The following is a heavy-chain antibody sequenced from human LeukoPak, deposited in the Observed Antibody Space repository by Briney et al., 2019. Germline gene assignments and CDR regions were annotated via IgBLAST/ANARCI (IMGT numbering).Heavy chain of an antibody. D-gene: IGHD1-26*01. V-gene: IGHV1-2*06. CDR2: INPNSGGT. CDR1: GYTFTGYY. CDR3: AREGGSYTEYFQH. J-gene: IGHJ1*01. Sequence: GASVKVSCKASGYTFTGYYMHWVRQAPGQGLEWMGRINPNSGGTNYAQKFQGRVNMTRDTSISTAYMELSRLRSDDTAVYYCAREGGSYTEYFQHWGQGTLVTVSS.